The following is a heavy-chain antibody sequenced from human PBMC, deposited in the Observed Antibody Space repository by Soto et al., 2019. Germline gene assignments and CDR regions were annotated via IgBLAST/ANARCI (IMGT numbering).Heavy chain of an antibody. Sequence: GASVKVSCKASGYTFTSYALHWVHQAPGQRLEWMGWINAGNGNTKYSQKFQGRVTITRDTSASTAYMELSSLRSEDTAVYYCARDPPPVYGVAGTAALDIWGQGTMVTVSS. J-gene: IGHJ3*02. V-gene: IGHV1-3*01. CDR3: ARDPPPVYGVAGTAALDI. D-gene: IGHD6-19*01. CDR2: INAGNGNT. CDR1: GYTFTSYA.